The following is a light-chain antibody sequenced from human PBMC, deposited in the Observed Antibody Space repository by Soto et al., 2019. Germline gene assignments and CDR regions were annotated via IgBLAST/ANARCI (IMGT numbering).Light chain of an antibody. J-gene: IGKJ5*01. CDR1: QTIRSL. CDR3: QQYQTYAT. Sequence: IQMTQAPSTRSASVGDRVTRAIRASQTIRSLLAWYQQKPGKAPKALIYDASRLGSGVPSRFSGSGSGTEFTLTISSLQPDDFATYYCQQYQTYATFGQGTRLEIK. V-gene: IGKV1-5*01. CDR2: DAS.